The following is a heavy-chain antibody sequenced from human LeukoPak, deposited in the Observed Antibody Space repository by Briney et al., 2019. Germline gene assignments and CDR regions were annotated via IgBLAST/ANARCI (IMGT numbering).Heavy chain of an antibody. CDR1: GFTFSSYE. CDR2: ISSSGSTI. V-gene: IGHV3-48*03. D-gene: IGHD2-15*01. Sequence: GGSLRLSCAASGFTFSSYEMNWVRQAPGKGLEWVSYISSSGSTIYYADSVKGRFTISRDNAKNSLYLQMNSLRAEDTAVYYCARSIVVVVAATRGAFDIWGQGTMVTVSS. J-gene: IGHJ3*02. CDR3: ARSIVVVVAATRGAFDI.